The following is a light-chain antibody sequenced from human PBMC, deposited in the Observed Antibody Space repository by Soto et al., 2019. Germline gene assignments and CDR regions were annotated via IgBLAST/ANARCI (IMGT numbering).Light chain of an antibody. J-gene: IGLJ1*01. V-gene: IGLV2-23*02. CDR3: CSYAGSSTPLI. CDR1: SSDFGSYNL. CDR2: EVS. Sequence: QSALTQPASVSGSPGQSITISCTGTSSDFGSYNLVSWYQQHPGKAPKLMIYEVSKRPSGVSNRFSGSKSGSTASLTISGLQAEDEADYYCCSYAGSSTPLIFGTGTKVTVL.